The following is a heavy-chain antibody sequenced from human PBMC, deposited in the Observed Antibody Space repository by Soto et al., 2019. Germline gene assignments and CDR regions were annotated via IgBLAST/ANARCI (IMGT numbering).Heavy chain of an antibody. J-gene: IGHJ4*01. CDR2: VYGDNGNT. D-gene: IGHD5-12*01. CDR1: GYTFTSYA. CDR3: VAVDIGDY. Sequence: ASVKVSCKTSGYTFTSYAIHWVRQVPGKRLEWMGWVYGDNGNTKYLDKFQGRVTFTRDTSASTAYMELSNLRSKDTALYYCVAVDIGDYWG. V-gene: IGHV1-3*01.